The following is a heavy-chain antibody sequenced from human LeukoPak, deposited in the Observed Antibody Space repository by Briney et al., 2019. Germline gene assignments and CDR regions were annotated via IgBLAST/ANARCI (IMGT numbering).Heavy chain of an antibody. CDR1: GYSINSGYY. CDR3: ARTGDLLDY. D-gene: IGHD7-27*01. Sequence: SETLSLTCTVSGYSINSGYYWSWIRQPPGKRLEWIGSIYYSGSTYSNPTLKSRVTISVDRSKNQFSLKLSSVTAADTAVYYCARTGDLLDYWGQGTLVTVSS. J-gene: IGHJ4*02. CDR2: IYYSGST. V-gene: IGHV4-38-2*02.